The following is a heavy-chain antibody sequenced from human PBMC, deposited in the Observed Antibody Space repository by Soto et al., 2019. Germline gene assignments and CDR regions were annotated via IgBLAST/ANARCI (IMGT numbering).Heavy chain of an antibody. CDR3: ARQQQLGNFDY. V-gene: IGHV4-39*01. J-gene: IGHJ4*01. D-gene: IGHD6-13*01. CDR2: IYYSGTT. CDR1: GDSITSNSYF. Sequence: SETLSLTCTVSGDSITSNSYFWAWIRQPPGKGLEWIGSIYYSGTTYYNPSLKSRVTISVDRSKNQFSLKLSSVTAADTAMYYCARQQQLGNFDYWGQGTPVTVSS.